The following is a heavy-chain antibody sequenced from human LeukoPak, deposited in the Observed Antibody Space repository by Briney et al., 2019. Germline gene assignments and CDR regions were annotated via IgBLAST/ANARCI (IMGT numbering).Heavy chain of an antibody. J-gene: IGHJ4*02. CDR1: GYTFTNYY. V-gene: IGHV1-2*02. CDR2: INPNSGGT. Sequence: ASVKVSCKASGYTFTNYYMHWVRQAPGQGLEWMGWINPNSGGTSYAQKFQGRVTMTRDTSINTAYMELSRLRSDDTAVYYCARVSCSGTNCYHGGFDYWGQGTLVTVSS. CDR3: ARVSCSGTNCYHGGFDY. D-gene: IGHD2-2*01.